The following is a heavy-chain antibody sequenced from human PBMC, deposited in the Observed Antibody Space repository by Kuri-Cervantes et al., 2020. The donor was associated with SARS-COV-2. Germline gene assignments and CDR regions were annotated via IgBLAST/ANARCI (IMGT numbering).Heavy chain of an antibody. J-gene: IGHJ4*02. Sequence: ASVKVSFKASGYTFTGYYMHWVRQAPGQGLEWMGWINPNSGGTNYAQKFQGWVTMTRDTSIRTAYMELSRLRSDDTAVYYCARGLDTAMAYYFDYWGQGTLVTVSS. CDR3: ARGLDTAMAYYFDY. V-gene: IGHV1-2*04. CDR1: GYTFTGYY. D-gene: IGHD5-18*01. CDR2: INPNSGGT.